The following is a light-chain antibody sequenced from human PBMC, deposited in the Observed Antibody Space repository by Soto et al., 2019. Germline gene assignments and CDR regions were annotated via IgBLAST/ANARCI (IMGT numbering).Light chain of an antibody. J-gene: IGKJ3*01. CDR2: DAS. CDR3: QQYDNLPPRT. CDR1: QDISNY. V-gene: IGKV1-33*01. Sequence: DIQMTQSPSSLSASVGDRVTITCQASQDISNYLNWYQQKPGKAPKLLIYDASNLETGVPSRFSGSGSGTDFNFTISSLQPEDIATYYCQQYDNLPPRTFGPGTKVDIK.